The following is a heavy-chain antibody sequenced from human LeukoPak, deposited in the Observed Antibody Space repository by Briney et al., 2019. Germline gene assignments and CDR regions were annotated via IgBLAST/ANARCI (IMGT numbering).Heavy chain of an antibody. V-gene: IGHV3-33*01. CDR2: QPFEGSDR. Sequence: GLSLRLFCAASGYIYSIYGMHGVRQAPGKGLEGGMDQPFEGSDRLCADSVEGLFTIHRDNSKSSLYVAMKTLIGRDTPVYYCARELPPVVKYHFDSWGQGTLVTVSS. CDR1: GYIYSIYG. J-gene: IGHJ4*02. D-gene: IGHD3-22*01. CDR3: ARELPPVVKYHFDS.